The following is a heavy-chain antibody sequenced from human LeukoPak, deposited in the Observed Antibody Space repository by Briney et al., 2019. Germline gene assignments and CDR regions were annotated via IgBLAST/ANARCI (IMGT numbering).Heavy chain of an antibody. CDR1: GFTSDDFV. J-gene: IGHJ5*02. V-gene: IGHV3-9*02. D-gene: IGHD3-9*01. Sequence: GRSLRLSCVASGFTSDDFVMHWVRQAPGKGLEWVSRITYNSATTDYADSVKGRFTISRDNAKKSLYLQMDSLRTEDTAMYYCAKGSPGYNWFDPWGQGTLVTVSS. CDR3: AKGSPGYNWFDP. CDR2: ITYNSATT.